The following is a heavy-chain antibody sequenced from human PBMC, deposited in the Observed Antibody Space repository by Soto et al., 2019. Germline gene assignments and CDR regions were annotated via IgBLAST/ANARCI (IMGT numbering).Heavy chain of an antibody. D-gene: IGHD2-21*01. J-gene: IGHJ6*02. CDR2: IYYSGST. V-gene: IGHV4-30-4*01. CDR1: GGSISSGDYY. Sequence: SETLSLTCTVSGGSISSGDYYWSWIRQPPGKGLEWIGYIYYSGSTYYNPSLKSRVTISVDTSKNQFSLKLSSVTAEDTAVYYCARDTGGGDGMDVWGQGTTVTVSS. CDR3: ARDTGGGDGMDV.